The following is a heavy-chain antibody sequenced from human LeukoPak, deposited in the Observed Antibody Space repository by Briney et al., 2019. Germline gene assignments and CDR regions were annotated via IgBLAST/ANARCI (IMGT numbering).Heavy chain of an antibody. CDR1: GFTFSSYA. D-gene: IGHD6-19*01. J-gene: IGHJ4*02. V-gene: IGHV3-30-3*01. CDR2: ISYDGSNK. Sequence: GRSLRLSCAASGFTFSSYAMHWVRQAPGKGLEWVAVISYDGSNKYYADSVKGRFTISRDNSKNTLYLQMSSLRAEDTAVYYCARDRKQWLVRGNFDYWGQGTLVTVSS. CDR3: ARDRKQWLVRGNFDY.